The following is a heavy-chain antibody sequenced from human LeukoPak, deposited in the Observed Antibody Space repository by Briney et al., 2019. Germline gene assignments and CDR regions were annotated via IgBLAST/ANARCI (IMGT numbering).Heavy chain of an antibody. CDR2: IYHSGST. V-gene: IGHV4-38-2*02. CDR1: GYSISSGYY. Sequence: SETLSLTCTVSGYSISSGYYWGWIRQPPGKGLEWIGSIYHSGSTYYNPSLKSRVTISVDTSKNQFSLKLSSVTAADTAVYYCAKHYAESLDNNWFDPWGQGTLVTVSS. CDR3: AKHYAESLDNNWFDP. J-gene: IGHJ5*02. D-gene: IGHD3-16*01.